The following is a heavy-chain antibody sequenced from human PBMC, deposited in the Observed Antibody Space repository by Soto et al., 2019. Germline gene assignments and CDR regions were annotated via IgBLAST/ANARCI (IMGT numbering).Heavy chain of an antibody. CDR3: ARDYSGSYYNY. J-gene: IGHJ4*02. D-gene: IGHD1-26*01. CDR1: GFTFSSYW. CDR2: IKQDGSEK. Sequence: EVQLVESGGGLVQPGGSLRLSRAASGFTFSSYWMSWVRQAPGKGLEWVANIKQDGSEKYYVDSVKGRFTISRDNAKNSLYLQMNSLRAEDTAVYYCARDYSGSYYNYWGQGTLVTVSS. V-gene: IGHV3-7*03.